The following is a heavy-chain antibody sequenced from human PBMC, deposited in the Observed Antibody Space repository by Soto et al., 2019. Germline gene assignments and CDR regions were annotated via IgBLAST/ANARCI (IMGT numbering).Heavy chain of an antibody. J-gene: IGHJ2*01. CDR1: GGSIISSHNF. CDR3: ARQIGFAHWYFDV. CDR2: INHSGTT. V-gene: IGHV4-39*01. Sequence: QLQLQESGPGLVKPSETLSLTCTVSGGSIISSHNFWGWIRQPPGKGLEWIGSINHSGTTYYNPSLTSRVTVSVDTSQSQVSLKLSSVTLAATAVYSCARQIGFAHWYFDVWGRGSLVTVSS. D-gene: IGHD3-10*01.